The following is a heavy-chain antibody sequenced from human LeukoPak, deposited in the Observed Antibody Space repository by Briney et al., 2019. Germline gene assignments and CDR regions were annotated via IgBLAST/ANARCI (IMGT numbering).Heavy chain of an antibody. CDR3: AKEGRSLQTY. Sequence: GGSLRLSCAASGFTFSSYSMNWVRLAPGKGLEWVANIKEGGTETYYVDSVKGRFTISRDNAKNSLYLQMNSLRVEDMAVYYCAKEGRSLQTYWGQGTLVTVSS. J-gene: IGHJ4*02. CDR2: IKEGGTET. CDR1: GFTFSSYS. V-gene: IGHV3-7*03. D-gene: IGHD5-24*01.